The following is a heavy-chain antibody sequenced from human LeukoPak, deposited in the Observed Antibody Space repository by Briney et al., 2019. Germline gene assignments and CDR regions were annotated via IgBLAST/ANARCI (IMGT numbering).Heavy chain of an antibody. CDR2: ISSSSYI. D-gene: IGHD6-19*01. Sequence: PGGSLRLSCAASGFTFSSYSMNWVRQAPGKGLEWVSSISSSSYIYYADSVKGRFTISRDNAKNSLYLQMNSLRAEDTAVYYCAREKPGIAVAGGYDYWGQGTLVTVSS. J-gene: IGHJ4*02. V-gene: IGHV3-21*01. CDR3: AREKPGIAVAGGYDY. CDR1: GFTFSSYS.